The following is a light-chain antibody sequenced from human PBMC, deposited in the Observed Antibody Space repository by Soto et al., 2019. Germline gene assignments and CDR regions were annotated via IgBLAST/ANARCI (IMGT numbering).Light chain of an antibody. CDR3: LQDNNFPLT. V-gene: IGKV1-6*01. CDR1: QAIRSD. J-gene: IGKJ4*01. Sequence: AIQMTQSPSSLSASVGDRVTITCRASQAIRSDFGWYQQKPGKAPKVLIYTASSLQSGVPSRFSGSGSGTDFTLTISSLQPEDFATYYCLQDNNFPLTFGGGTNVEMK. CDR2: TAS.